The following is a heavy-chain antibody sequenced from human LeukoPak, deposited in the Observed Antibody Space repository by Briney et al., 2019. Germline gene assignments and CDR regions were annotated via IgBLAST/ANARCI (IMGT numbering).Heavy chain of an antibody. J-gene: IGHJ6*02. V-gene: IGHV3-30*03. Sequence: GRSLRLSCAASGFTFSNYGMHWVRQAPGKGLEWVAVIAYDEINTNHADSVKGRFTVSRDNSKNTLYLQMNSLRAEDTAVYYCARVRYGELDVWGQGTPVTVSS. D-gene: IGHD4-17*01. CDR3: ARVRYGELDV. CDR1: GFTFSNYG. CDR2: IAYDEINT.